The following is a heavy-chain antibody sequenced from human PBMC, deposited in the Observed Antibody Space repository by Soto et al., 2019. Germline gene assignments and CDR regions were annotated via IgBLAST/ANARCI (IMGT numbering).Heavy chain of an antibody. J-gene: IGHJ6*02. D-gene: IGHD6-19*01. Sequence: GASVKVSCKASGYTFTGYYMHWVRQAPGQGLEWMGWINPNSGGTNYAQKFQGRVTMTRGTSISTAYMELSRLRSDDTAVYYCARVVQWPYYYYGMDVWGQGTTVTVSS. V-gene: IGHV1-2*02. CDR3: ARVVQWPYYYYGMDV. CDR2: INPNSGGT. CDR1: GYTFTGYY.